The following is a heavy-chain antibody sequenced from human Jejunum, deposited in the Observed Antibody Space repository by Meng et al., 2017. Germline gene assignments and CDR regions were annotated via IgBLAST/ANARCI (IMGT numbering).Heavy chain of an antibody. D-gene: IGHD2-2*01. V-gene: IGHV4-30-4*01. CDR3: ARGHQVDP. Sequence: QVQLQESGPGLVKPSQTLSLTCTVSGGPISGGDYYWSWIRRPPGKGLEWIGYIYHSGSTDYNPSLKSRVTISVDTSKNQFSLKLSSVTAADTAVYYCARGHQVDPWGPGTLVTVSS. J-gene: IGHJ5*02. CDR1: GGPISGGDYY. CDR2: IYHSGST.